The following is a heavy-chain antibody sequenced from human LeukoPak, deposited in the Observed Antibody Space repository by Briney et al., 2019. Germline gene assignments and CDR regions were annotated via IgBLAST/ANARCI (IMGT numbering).Heavy chain of an antibody. CDR3: AKIGKRSSLMTTVTTPS. CDR2: ISGSGGST. J-gene: IGHJ5*02. D-gene: IGHD4-17*01. Sequence: GGSLRLSCAASGFTFSSYGMSWVRQAPGKGLEWVSAISGSGGSTYYADSVKGRFTISRDNSKNTLYLQMNSLRAEDTAVYYCAKIGKRSSLMTTVTTPSWGQGTLVTVSS. V-gene: IGHV3-23*01. CDR1: GFTFSSYG.